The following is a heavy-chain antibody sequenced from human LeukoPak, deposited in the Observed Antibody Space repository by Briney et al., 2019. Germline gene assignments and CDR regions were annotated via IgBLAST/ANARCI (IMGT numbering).Heavy chain of an antibody. CDR3: ARDFEGMNNWNSQGY. V-gene: IGHV3-53*04. D-gene: IGHD1-7*01. CDR1: GFTVSSNY. CDR2: IYSGGST. J-gene: IGHJ4*02. Sequence: GGSLRLSCAVSGFTVSSNYMSWVRQAPGKGLEWVSVIYSGGSTYYADSVKGRFTISRHNSMNTLYLQMNSLRGEDTAVYYCARDFEGMNNWNSQGYWGQGTLVTVSS.